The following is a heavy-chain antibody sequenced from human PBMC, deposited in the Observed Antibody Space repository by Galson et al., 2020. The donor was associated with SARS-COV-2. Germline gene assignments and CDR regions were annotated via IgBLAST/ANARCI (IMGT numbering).Heavy chain of an antibody. Sequence: SVKVSCKASGFTFTSSAMQWVRQARGQRLEWIVWIIVGSGNTNYAQKFQERVTITRDMSTSTAYMELSSLRSEDTAGYYWAAPNCSSTSCYDAFDIWGQGTMVTVSS. CDR3: AAPNCSSTSCYDAFDI. J-gene: IGHJ3*02. V-gene: IGHV1-58*02. D-gene: IGHD2-2*01. CDR1: GFTFTSSA. CDR2: IIVGSGNT.